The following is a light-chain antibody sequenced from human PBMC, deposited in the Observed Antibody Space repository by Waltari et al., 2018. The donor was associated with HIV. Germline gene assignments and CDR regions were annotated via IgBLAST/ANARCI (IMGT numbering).Light chain of an antibody. V-gene: IGLV2-14*01. J-gene: IGLJ3*02. CDR3: ASYTANDTVM. CDR2: KVD. CDR1: DSDFGFYNF. Sequence: SGLTQPASVSGFPGQSITISCTGADSDFGFYNFVSWYHQHPGKVPKVILSKVDSRASGVSDRFFGSKSGNTASLTISGLRTEDEGVYFCASYTANDTVMFARGTTVTVL.